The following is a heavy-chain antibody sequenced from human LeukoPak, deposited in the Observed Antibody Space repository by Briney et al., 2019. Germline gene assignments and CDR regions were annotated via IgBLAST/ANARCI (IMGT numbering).Heavy chain of an antibody. CDR2: IIPIFGTA. Sequence: GASVKVSCKASVGTFSSYAISWVRQAPGQGLEWMGGIIPIFGTANYAQKFQGRVTITADESTSTAYMELSSLRSEDPAVYYCARGPDIVVARAAISASGAIDIWGQVTIVTASS. CDR1: VGTFSSYA. J-gene: IGHJ3*02. CDR3: ARGPDIVVARAAISASGAIDI. V-gene: IGHV1-69*13. D-gene: IGHD2-2*01.